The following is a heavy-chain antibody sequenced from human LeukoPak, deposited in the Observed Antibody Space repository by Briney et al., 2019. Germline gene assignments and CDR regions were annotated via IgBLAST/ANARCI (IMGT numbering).Heavy chain of an antibody. CDR1: GFTFISCT. CDR2: ISSSSSYI. D-gene: IGHD3-10*01. V-gene: IGHV3-21*01. CDR3: ARVGILAGSKYFDY. Sequence: GGSLRLSCAASGFTFISCTMNWVRQAPGKGLEWVSSISSSSSYIYYADSVKGRFTISRDNAKNSLYLQMNSLRAEDTAVYYCARVGILAGSKYFDYWGQGTLVTVSS. J-gene: IGHJ4*02.